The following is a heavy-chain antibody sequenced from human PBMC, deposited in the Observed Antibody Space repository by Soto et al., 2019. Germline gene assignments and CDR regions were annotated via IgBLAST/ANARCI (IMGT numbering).Heavy chain of an antibody. CDR3: AKYGRGSGSHYNSFGY. CDR2: IYSTGTT. D-gene: IGHD3-10*01. J-gene: IGHJ4*02. Sequence: EVQLVESGGGLIQPGGSLKLSCAASGFTVGNNYMSWVRQAPGKGLEWVSLIYSTGTTKYADSVKGRFTVSRDNAKNTLYLQMNRLRAEDTAVYYCAKYGRGSGSHYNSFGYWGQGTLVTVSS. V-gene: IGHV3-53*01. CDR1: GFTVGNNY.